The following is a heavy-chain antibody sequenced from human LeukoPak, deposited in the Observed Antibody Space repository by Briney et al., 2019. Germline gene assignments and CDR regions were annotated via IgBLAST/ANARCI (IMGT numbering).Heavy chain of an antibody. V-gene: IGHV1-2*02. CDR3: ARGGQWELLPLDY. CDR2: INPNSGGT. CDR1: GYTFTCYY. Sequence: ASVTVSCKASGYTFTCYYMHWVRQAPAQGLEWMGWINPNSGGTNYAQKFQGRVTMTRDTSISTAYMELSRLRSDDTAVYYCARGGQWELLPLDYWGQGTLVTVSS. D-gene: IGHD1-26*01. J-gene: IGHJ4*02.